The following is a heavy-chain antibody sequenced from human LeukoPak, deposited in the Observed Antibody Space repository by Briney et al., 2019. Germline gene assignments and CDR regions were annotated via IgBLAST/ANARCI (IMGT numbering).Heavy chain of an antibody. V-gene: IGHV1-18*01. CDR2: ISAYNGNT. Sequence: ASVKVSCKASGYTFTSYGISWVRQAPGQGLEWMGWISAYNGNTNYVQKFQGRVTITADESTSTAYMELSSLRSEDTAVYYCASPTGGSGNSVRFDYWGQGTLVTVSS. D-gene: IGHD4-23*01. CDR1: GYTFTSYG. CDR3: ASPTGGSGNSVRFDY. J-gene: IGHJ4*02.